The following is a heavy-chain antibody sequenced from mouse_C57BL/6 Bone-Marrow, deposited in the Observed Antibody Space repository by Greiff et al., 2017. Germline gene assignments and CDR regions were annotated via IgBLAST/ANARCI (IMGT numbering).Heavy chain of an antibody. CDR2: LDPSASYT. CDR1: GYTFNSYW. CDR3: ARRDGNSDY. V-gene: IGHV1-69*01. D-gene: IGHD2-1*01. J-gene: IGHJ2*01. Sequence: QVQLKQPGAELVMPGASVKLSCKASGYTFNSYWMHWVKQRPGQGLEWIGELDPSASYTNYNQKFTGKSTLTVDKSSSTAYMQLSSLTSEDSAVYYGARRDGNSDYWGQGTTLTVSS.